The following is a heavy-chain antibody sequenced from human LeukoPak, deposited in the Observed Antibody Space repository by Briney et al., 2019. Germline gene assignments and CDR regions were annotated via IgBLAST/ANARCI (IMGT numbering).Heavy chain of an antibody. CDR3: ARDIAVSGNYFDY. CDR1: GFTFSNHW. V-gene: IGHV3-74*01. D-gene: IGHD6-19*01. CDR2: INSDMSST. Sequence: PGGSLRLSCAASGFTFSNHWMHWVRQAPGKGLVLVSRINSDMSSTNYADSVKGRFTISRDNAKNTLYLQMNSLRAEDTAVYYCARDIAVSGNYFDYWGQGTLVTVSS. J-gene: IGHJ4*02.